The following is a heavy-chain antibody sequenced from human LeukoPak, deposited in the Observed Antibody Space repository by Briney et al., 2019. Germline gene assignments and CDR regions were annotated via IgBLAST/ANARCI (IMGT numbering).Heavy chain of an antibody. CDR3: ARTATISPNWFDP. V-gene: IGHV1-69*13. CDR1: GGTFSSYA. Sequence: SVKVSCKASGGTFSSYAISWVQQAPGQGLEWMGGIIPIFGTANYAQKFQGRVTITADESTSTAYMDLSSLRSEDTAVYYCARTATISPNWFDPWGQGTLVTVSS. J-gene: IGHJ5*02. CDR2: IIPIFGTA. D-gene: IGHD3-3*01.